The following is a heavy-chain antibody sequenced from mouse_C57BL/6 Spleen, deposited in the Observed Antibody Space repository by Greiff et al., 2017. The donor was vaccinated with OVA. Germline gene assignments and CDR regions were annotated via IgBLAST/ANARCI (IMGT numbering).Heavy chain of an antibody. Sequence: QVQLQQPGAELVKPGASVKVSCKASGYTFTSYWMHWVKQRPGQGLEWIGRIHPSDSDTNYNQKFKGKATLTVDKSSSTAYMQLSSLTSEDSAVYYCATLYYDYDGPWFAYWGQGTLVTVSA. J-gene: IGHJ3*01. V-gene: IGHV1-74*01. CDR1: GYTFTSYW. CDR3: ATLYYDYDGPWFAY. D-gene: IGHD2-4*01. CDR2: IHPSDSDT.